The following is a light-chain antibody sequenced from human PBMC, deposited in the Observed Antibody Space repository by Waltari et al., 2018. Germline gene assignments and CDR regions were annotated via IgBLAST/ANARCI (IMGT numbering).Light chain of an antibody. Sequence: IVMTQSPLSLPVTPGESASISCRSSDSRLHNNGFTYVDWYVQKPGQSPQLLLYLESNRASGVPDRVSGSGAGKDFTLKSRRVEAEEVVVYYCRQSLHSHRKFGEGTKVEIK. CDR3: RQSLHSHRK. CDR2: LES. J-gene: IGKJ1*01. V-gene: IGKV2-28*01. CDR1: DSRLHNNGFTY.